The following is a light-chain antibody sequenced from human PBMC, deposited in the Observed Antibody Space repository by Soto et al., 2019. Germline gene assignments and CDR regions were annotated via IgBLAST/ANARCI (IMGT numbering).Light chain of an antibody. CDR1: QSISSW. Sequence: DIQMTQSPSTLSASVGDRVTITCRASQSISSWLAWYQQKPGKATKLLIYDASSLESGVPSRFSGSESATEFTLTISSLQPDDFATYYCQQYNSYPRTFGQGTKLEIK. J-gene: IGKJ2*01. V-gene: IGKV1-5*01. CDR2: DAS. CDR3: QQYNSYPRT.